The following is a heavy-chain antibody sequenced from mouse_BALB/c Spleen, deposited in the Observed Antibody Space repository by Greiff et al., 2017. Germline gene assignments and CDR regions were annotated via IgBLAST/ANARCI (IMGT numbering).Heavy chain of an antibody. CDR2: ISYSGST. D-gene: IGHD1-1*01. CDR3: ATLRLRFYYAMDY. V-gene: IGHV3-2*02. Sequence: EVHLVESGPGLVKPSQSLSLTCTVTGYSITSDYAWNWIRQFPGNKLEWMGYISYSGSTSYNPSLKSRISITRDTSKNQFFLQLNSVTTEDTATYYCATLRLRFYYAMDYWGQGTSDTVSS. CDR1: GYSITSDYA. J-gene: IGHJ4*01.